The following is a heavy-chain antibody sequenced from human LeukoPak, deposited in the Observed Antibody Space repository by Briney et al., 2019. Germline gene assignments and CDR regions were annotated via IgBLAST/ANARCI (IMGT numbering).Heavy chain of an antibody. CDR2: ISIYNGNT. CDR3: AREEVGAYYFDY. J-gene: IGHJ4*02. CDR1: GYTFTTYG. Sequence: ASVKVSCKASGYTFTTYGITWVRQAPGQGLEWMGWISIYNGNTNYAQELQGRVTMTTDTSTSTAYMELRSLRSDDTAVYYCAREEVGAYYFDYWGQGTLVTVSS. D-gene: IGHD1-26*01. V-gene: IGHV1-18*01.